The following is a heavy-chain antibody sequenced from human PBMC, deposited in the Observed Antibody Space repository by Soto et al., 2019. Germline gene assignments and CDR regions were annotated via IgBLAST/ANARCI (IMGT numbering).Heavy chain of an antibody. Sequence: QVQLRESGPGLVKPSQTLSLTCTVSGGSINSGGYYWNWIRQHHGKGLEWLGYMYYRGSTYYNPFLRSRVIISADTSANHFSLKLSAVTAADTAVYFCARGYRQSGYSSSWVFDYWGQGTLVNVSS. CDR3: ARGYRQSGYSSSWVFDY. V-gene: IGHV4-31*03. J-gene: IGHJ4*02. CDR2: MYYRGST. CDR1: GGSINSGGYY. D-gene: IGHD6-13*01.